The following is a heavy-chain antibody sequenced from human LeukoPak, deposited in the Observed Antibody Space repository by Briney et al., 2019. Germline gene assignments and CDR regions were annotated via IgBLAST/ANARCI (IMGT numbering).Heavy chain of an antibody. CDR3: AGGSYSKGTIRYYMDV. D-gene: IGHD3-16*01. CDR1: GYTFTGYY. Sequence: ASVKVSCKASGYTFTGYYIHWVRQAPGQGLEWMGWIIPILGIANYAQKFQGRVTITADKSTSTAYMELSSLRSEDTAVYYCAGGSYSKGTIRYYMDVWGKGTTVTVSS. V-gene: IGHV1-69*10. CDR2: IIPILGIA. J-gene: IGHJ6*03.